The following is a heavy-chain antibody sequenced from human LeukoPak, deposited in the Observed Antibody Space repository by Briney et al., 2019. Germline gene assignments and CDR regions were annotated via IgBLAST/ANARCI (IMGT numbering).Heavy chain of an antibody. CDR3: ARGPRITIFGVVMANDAFDI. V-gene: IGHV1-2*02. J-gene: IGHJ3*02. D-gene: IGHD3-3*01. Sequence: PLASVKVSCKASGYTFTDYFMNWVRQAPGQGLEWMGWINPKSGGTVYAQKFQGRVTMTRDTSSSTAYMELSRLRFDDTVVYYCARGPRITIFGVVMANDAFDIWGQGTMVTVSS. CDR2: INPKSGGT. CDR1: GYTFTDYF.